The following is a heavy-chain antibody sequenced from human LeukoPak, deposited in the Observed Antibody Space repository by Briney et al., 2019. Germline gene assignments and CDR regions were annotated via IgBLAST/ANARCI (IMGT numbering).Heavy chain of an antibody. CDR3: AREKRDSGARGFDY. V-gene: IGHV3-48*02. CDR2: ITSSSSTM. Sequence: GGSLRLSCAASGFTFGNYSMNWVRRAPGKGLEWVSYITSSSSTMYYGDSVKGRFTISRDNAKNSLYLHMSGLRDEDTAVYYCAREKRDSGARGFDYWGQGALVIVSS. J-gene: IGHJ4*02. D-gene: IGHD1-26*01. CDR1: GFTFGNYS.